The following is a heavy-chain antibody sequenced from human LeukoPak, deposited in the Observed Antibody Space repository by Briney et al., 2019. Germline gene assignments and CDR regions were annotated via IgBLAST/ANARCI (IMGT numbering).Heavy chain of an antibody. Sequence: ASVKVSCKASGGTFSSYAISWVRQAPGQGLEWMGGIIPIFGTANYAQKFQGRVTITADESTSTAYMELSSLRSEDTAVYYCARAGTVEMTPLDYWGQGTLVTVSS. V-gene: IGHV1-69*13. D-gene: IGHD5-24*01. J-gene: IGHJ4*02. CDR3: ARAGTVEMTPLDY. CDR1: GGTFSSYA. CDR2: IIPIFGTA.